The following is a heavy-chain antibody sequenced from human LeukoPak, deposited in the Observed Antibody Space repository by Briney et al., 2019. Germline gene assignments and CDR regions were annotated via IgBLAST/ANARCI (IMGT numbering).Heavy chain of an antibody. CDR2: ISGSDGTI. D-gene: IGHD6-19*01. Sequence: GGSLRLSCEASGFTFSRYWMSWIRQAPGKGLEWISSISGSDGTIFYADSVKGRFTISRDNAKKSLYLQMNSLRAEDTAVYYCATRTGYYSSGFPDYWGQGTLVTVSS. CDR1: GFTFSRYW. CDR3: ATRTGYYSSGFPDY. J-gene: IGHJ4*02. V-gene: IGHV3-11*01.